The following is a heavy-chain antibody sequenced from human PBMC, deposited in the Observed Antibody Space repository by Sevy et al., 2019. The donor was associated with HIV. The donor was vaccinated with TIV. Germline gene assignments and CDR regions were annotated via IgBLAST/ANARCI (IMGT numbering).Heavy chain of an antibody. CDR2: ISSSGSTI. J-gene: IGHJ6*02. D-gene: IGHD3-3*01. Sequence: GESLKISCAASGFTFSDYYMSWIRQAPGKGLEWVSYISSSGSTIYYADSVKGRFTISRDNAKNSLYLQMNSLRAEDTAVYYCARDKYYYDFWSGYSGYYYYGMDVWGQGTTVTVSS. CDR3: ARDKYYYDFWSGYSGYYYYGMDV. CDR1: GFTFSDYY. V-gene: IGHV3-11*04.